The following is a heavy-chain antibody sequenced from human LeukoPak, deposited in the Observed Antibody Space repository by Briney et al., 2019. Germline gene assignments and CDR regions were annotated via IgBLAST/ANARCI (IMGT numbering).Heavy chain of an antibody. CDR2: IYYSGST. D-gene: IGHD2-2*01. Sequence: SETLPLTCTVSGGSISSYYWSWIRQPPGKGLEWIGYIYYSGSTNYNPSLKSRVTISVDTSKNQFSLKLSSVTAADTAVYYCARGAVGYCSSTSCRDGAFDIWGQGTMVTVSS. J-gene: IGHJ3*02. V-gene: IGHV4-59*01. CDR1: GGSISSYY. CDR3: ARGAVGYCSSTSCRDGAFDI.